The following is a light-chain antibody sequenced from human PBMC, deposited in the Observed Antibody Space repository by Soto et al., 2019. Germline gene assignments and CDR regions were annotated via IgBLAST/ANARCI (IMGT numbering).Light chain of an antibody. CDR3: KQSYSTPRT. Sequence: DIQMTQSPSSLSASVGDRVTITCRASQSISRYLNLYQQKPGKAPKILIYAASSLQSGVPSRCSGSGSGTDFTLTISSLQPEDCATDYCKQSYSTPRTFGQGTKLEIK. V-gene: IGKV1-39*01. J-gene: IGKJ2*01. CDR2: AAS. CDR1: QSISRY.